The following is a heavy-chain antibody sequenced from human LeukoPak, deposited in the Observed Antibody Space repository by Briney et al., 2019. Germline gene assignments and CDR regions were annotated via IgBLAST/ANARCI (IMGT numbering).Heavy chain of an antibody. CDR2: IYYSGST. J-gene: IGHJ3*02. CDR1: GGSISSSSYY. Sequence: PSETLSLTCTVSGGSISSSSYYWGWIRQPPGKGLEWIGSIYYSGSTYYNPSLKSRVTISVDTSKNQFSLKLSSVTAADTAVYYCAGCWQQLSRVGNAFDIWGQGTMVTVSS. D-gene: IGHD6-13*01. CDR3: AGCWQQLSRVGNAFDI. V-gene: IGHV4-39*07.